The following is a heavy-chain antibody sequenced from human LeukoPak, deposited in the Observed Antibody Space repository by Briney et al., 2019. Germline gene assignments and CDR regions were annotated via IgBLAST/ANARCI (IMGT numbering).Heavy chain of an antibody. V-gene: IGHV1-24*01. CDR1: GYTLTELS. Sequence: ASVKVSCKVSGYTLTELSMHWVRQAPGKGLEWMGGFDPEDGETIYAQKFQGRVTMTEDTSTDTAYMELSSLRSEDTAVYYCARDPGIAAAGRGYYYYGMDVWGQGTTVTVSS. D-gene: IGHD6-13*01. CDR2: FDPEDGET. J-gene: IGHJ6*02. CDR3: ARDPGIAAAGRGYYYYGMDV.